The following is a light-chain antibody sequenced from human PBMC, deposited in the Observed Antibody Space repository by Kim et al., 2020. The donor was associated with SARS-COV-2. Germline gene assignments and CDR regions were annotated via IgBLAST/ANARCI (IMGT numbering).Light chain of an antibody. Sequence: QSALTQPASVSGSPGQWFTISCTGSNSDIGGYNYVSWYQQHPGKAPKLIIYDVTKRPSRVSDRFSGSKSGNTASLIISGLQADDEADYYCSSYTSSKTWVFGGGTQLTVL. V-gene: IGLV2-14*03. CDR2: DVT. CDR3: SSYTSSKTWV. J-gene: IGLJ3*02. CDR1: NSDIGGYNY.